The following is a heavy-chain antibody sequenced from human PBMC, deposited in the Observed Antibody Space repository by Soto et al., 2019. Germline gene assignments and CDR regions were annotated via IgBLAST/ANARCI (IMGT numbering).Heavy chain of an antibody. D-gene: IGHD4-17*01. CDR3: ARSPQYGDYGSFDY. CDR2: ISNDGTNK. V-gene: IGHV3-30*03. Sequence: GGSLRLSCAASGFTFSNYGMHWVRQAPGKGLEWVALISNDGTNKYYADSVRGRFTISRDNSKNTLYLQMNSLRVEDTAVYYCARSPQYGDYGSFDYWGQGTLVTVSS. J-gene: IGHJ4*02. CDR1: GFTFSNYG.